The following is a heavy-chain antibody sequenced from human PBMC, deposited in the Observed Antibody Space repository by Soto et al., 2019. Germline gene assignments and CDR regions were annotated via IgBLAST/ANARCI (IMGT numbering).Heavy chain of an antibody. V-gene: IGHV4-34*01. J-gene: IGHJ4*02. CDR2: FNHIGST. CDR1: GGSFSGYY. Sequence: SETRSLTFAVHGGSFSGYYWTWFRKPPGKGLEWFGEFNHIGSTNYSPSLKSRVTISVDTSKNPVYLKLSSVTAADTAMYYCARGVVVPAARECYFDYWGQGTLVTVSS. CDR3: ARGVVVPAARECYFDY. D-gene: IGHD2-2*01.